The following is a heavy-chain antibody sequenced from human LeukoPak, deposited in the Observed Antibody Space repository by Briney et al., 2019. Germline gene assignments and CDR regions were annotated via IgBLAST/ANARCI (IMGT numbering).Heavy chain of an antibody. CDR3: ARNHDILTGSGYNYYGMDV. J-gene: IGHJ6*04. V-gene: IGHV1-3*04. CDR1: GYTFTTYA. D-gene: IGHD3-9*01. Sequence: ASVKVSCKASGYTFTTYALNWLRQAPGQRPEWMGWINTGNGNTLYSQKFQGRVIMTRDTSASTAYMELSRLRPEDTAVYYCARNHDILTGSGYNYYGMDVWGKGTTVTVSS. CDR2: INTGNGNT.